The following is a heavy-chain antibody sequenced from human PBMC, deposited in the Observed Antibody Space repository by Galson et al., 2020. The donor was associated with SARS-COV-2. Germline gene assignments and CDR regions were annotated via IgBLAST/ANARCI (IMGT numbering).Heavy chain of an antibody. CDR1: GDSISSRNYH. V-gene: IGHV4-39*01. J-gene: IGHJ4*02. CDR3: ARVSGALSCIGGSCYFDF. D-gene: IGHD2-15*01. CDR2: LYHSGNT. Sequence: SETLSLTCSVSGDSISSRNYHWAWLRQAPGTGLEWIVTLYHSGNTYDNPSLKSRVSASVDTSKNQFSLNLRSVTAADTAVYYCARVSGALSCIGGSCYFDFWGQGTLVTVSS.